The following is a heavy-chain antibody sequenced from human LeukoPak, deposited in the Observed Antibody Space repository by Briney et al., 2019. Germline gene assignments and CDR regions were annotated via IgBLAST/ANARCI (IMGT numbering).Heavy chain of an antibody. V-gene: IGHV1-8*01. CDR2: MNPNNGNT. CDR1: GGTFIKYT. CDR3: VRDAEGAGISVNFWFDP. J-gene: IGHJ5*02. Sequence: ASVKVSCKASGGTFIKYTISWVRQASGQGLEWMGWMNPNNGNTGYAQKFQGRVTMTRDTYTSTAYMELRGLRPEDTAVYYCVRDAEGAGISVNFWFDPWGQGTLVTVSS. D-gene: IGHD1-14*01.